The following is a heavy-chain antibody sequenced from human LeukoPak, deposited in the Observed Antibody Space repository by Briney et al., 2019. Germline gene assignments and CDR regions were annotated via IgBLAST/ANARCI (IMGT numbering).Heavy chain of an antibody. CDR1: GGSISSYY. V-gene: IGHV4-4*07. CDR3: ARRPIGTGTNGENWFDP. J-gene: IGHJ5*02. Sequence: SETLSLTCTVSGGSISSYYWSWIRQPAGNGLEWIGRIYTSGSTNYNPSLKSRVTMSVDTSKNQFSLKLSSVTAADTAVYYCARRPIGTGTNGENWFDPWGQGTLVTVSS. CDR2: IYTSGST. D-gene: IGHD1-1*01.